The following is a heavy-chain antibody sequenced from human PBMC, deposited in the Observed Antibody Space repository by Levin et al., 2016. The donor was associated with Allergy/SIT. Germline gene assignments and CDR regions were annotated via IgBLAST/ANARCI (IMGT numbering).Heavy chain of an antibody. CDR1: GGSISSSSYY. CDR2: IYYSGST. D-gene: IGHD6-13*01. CDR3: ASSHPGGQQLVRWYYYGMDV. Sequence: SETLSLTCTVSGGSISSSSYYWGWIRQPPGKGLEWIGSIYYSGSTYYNPSLKSRVTISVDTSKNQFSLKLSSVTAADTAVYYCASSHPGGQQLVRWYYYGMDVWGQGTTVTVSS. V-gene: IGHV4-39*01. J-gene: IGHJ6*02.